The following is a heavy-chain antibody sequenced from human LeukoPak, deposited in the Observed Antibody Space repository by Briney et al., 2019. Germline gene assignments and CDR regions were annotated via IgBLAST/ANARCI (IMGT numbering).Heavy chain of an antibody. CDR2: IYYSGRT. CDR3: AAQQWGSSWYSDYAMDV. CDR1: GVSKSSGDYY. D-gene: IGHD6-13*01. V-gene: IGHV4-30-4*01. Sequence: SETLSLTCSVSGVSKSSGDYYWRWIRQPPGKGLECRGYIYYSGRTYYHPSLNSRVTISVDTSKNQFSLKLSSVTAADTAVYYCAAQQWGSSWYSDYAMDVWGQGTTVTVSS. J-gene: IGHJ6*02.